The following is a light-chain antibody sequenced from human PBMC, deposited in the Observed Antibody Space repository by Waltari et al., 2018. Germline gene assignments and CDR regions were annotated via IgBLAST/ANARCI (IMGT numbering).Light chain of an antibody. CDR1: QDISNW. J-gene: IGKJ2*01. Sequence: DIQMTQSPSYVSASVGDRVTITCRASQDISNWLAWYQQRPGEAPKLLIYAASILQSGVPSRFSGSGSGSDITLTITSLQPDDFGSYHCQQVNSYPFTFGQGTKLEI. V-gene: IGKV1D-12*01. CDR3: QQVNSYPFT. CDR2: AAS.